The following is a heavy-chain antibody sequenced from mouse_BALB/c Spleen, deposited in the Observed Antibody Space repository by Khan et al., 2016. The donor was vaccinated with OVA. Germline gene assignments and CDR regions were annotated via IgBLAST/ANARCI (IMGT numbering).Heavy chain of an antibody. CDR1: GFTFSTYG. V-gene: IGHV5-6*01. Sequence: EVQLVESGGDLVKPGGSLKLSCAASGFTFSTYGMSWVRQTADRRLEWVATVSTGGSYTYYPDSVKGRFTISRDNAKNTLYLQRNSLKSEDTAMFYCTRLAYYYDSEGFAYWGQGTLVTVSA. CDR2: VSTGGSYT. J-gene: IGHJ3*01. D-gene: IGHD1-1*01. CDR3: TRLAYYYDSEGFAY.